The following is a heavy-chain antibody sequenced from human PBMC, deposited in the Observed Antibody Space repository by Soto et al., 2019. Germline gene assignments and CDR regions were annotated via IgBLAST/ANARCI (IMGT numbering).Heavy chain of an antibody. J-gene: IGHJ6*02. CDR1: GGTFSSDA. CDR2: IIPIFGTA. Sequence: QVQLVQSGAEVKKPGSSVKVSCKASGGTFSSDAISWVRQAPGQGLEWMGGIIPIFGTANYAQKFQGRVTITADESTSTAYMELSSLRSEDTAVYYCARRIPPGYCSSTSCRLGMDVWGQGTTVTVSS. V-gene: IGHV1-69*01. D-gene: IGHD2-2*01. CDR3: ARRIPPGYCSSTSCRLGMDV.